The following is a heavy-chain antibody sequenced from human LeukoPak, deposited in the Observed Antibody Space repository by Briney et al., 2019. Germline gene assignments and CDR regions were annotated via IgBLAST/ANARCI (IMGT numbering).Heavy chain of an antibody. CDR2: IDYSGGNT. Sequence: PGGSLRLSCTASGFTLSSYEMSWIRQAPGKGLEWVSSIDYSGGNTYYADSVQGRFTVSRDKAKNSLFLQLSSLRADDTAVYYCARGYGEVTFDYWGQGTLVTVSS. V-gene: IGHV3-21*01. CDR1: GFTLSSYE. J-gene: IGHJ4*02. D-gene: IGHD4/OR15-4a*01. CDR3: ARGYGEVTFDY.